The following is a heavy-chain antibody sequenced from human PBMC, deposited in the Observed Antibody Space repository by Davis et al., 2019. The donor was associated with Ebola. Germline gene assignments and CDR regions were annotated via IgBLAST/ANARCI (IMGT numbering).Heavy chain of an antibody. CDR3: ARVSIRPSYSYFGLDV. J-gene: IGHJ6*02. V-gene: IGHV3-74*01. D-gene: IGHD3-3*01. CDR2: IDGDGSTT. Sequence: PGGSLRLSCAASGFTFSNYWMHWVRLVPGKGLVWVSRIDGDGSTTRYADSVQGRFTMSRDNAKNTLDLQMNSLRVEDTALYYCARVSIRPSYSYFGLDVWGRGTTVTVSS. CDR1: GFTFSNYW.